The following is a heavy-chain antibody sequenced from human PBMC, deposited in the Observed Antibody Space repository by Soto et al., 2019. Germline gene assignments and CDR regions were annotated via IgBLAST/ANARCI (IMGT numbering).Heavy chain of an antibody. CDR2: ISYDGSNK. CDR1: GFTFSSYG. J-gene: IGHJ4*02. V-gene: IGHV3-30*18. Sequence: GGSLRLSCAASGFTFSSYGMHWVRQAPGKGLEWVAVISYDGSNKYYADSVKGRFTISRDNSKNTLYLQMNSLRAEDTAVYYCAKGRGERYYSGSGSYYNSYYFDYWGQGT. CDR3: AKGRGERYYSGSGSYYNSYYFDY. D-gene: IGHD3-10*01.